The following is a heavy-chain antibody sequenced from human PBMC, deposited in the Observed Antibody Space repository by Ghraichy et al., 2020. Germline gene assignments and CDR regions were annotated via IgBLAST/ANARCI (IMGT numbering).Heavy chain of an antibody. V-gene: IGHV3-74*01. CDR2: LDTDGSRT. J-gene: IGHJ4*02. D-gene: IGHD3-22*01. CDR1: GFTFSSYW. CDR3: ARSNTMIVGVWEFDY. Sequence: LSLTCAASGFTFSSYWMHWVRQAPGKGLVWVSRLDTDGSRTYYADSVKGRFTISRDNAKNTLYLQMNSLRAEDTAVYYCARSNTMIVGVWEFDYWGQGVLVTVSS.